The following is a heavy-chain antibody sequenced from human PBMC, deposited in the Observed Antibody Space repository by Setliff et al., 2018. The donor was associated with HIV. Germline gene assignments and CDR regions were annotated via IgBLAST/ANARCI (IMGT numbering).Heavy chain of an antibody. CDR1: GYNFANHY. Sequence: GESLKISCKGSGYNFANHYISWVRQKPGKGLEWMGKMDPSNSYTNYDPSFQGHVTMSADTSINTAYLHFNNLKASDTATYYCARRDGRSMNAFQIWGPGTMVTVSS. D-gene: IGHD2-21*01. CDR3: ARRDGRSMNAFQI. CDR2: MDPSNSYT. V-gene: IGHV5-10-1*01. J-gene: IGHJ3*01.